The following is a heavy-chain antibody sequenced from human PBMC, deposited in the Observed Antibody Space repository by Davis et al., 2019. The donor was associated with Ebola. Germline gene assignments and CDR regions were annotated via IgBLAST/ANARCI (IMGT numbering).Heavy chain of an antibody. CDR2: LGTSADT. D-gene: IGHD1-26*01. CDR1: GFVFSNYV. Sequence: GGSLRLSCAASGFVFSNYVMSWVRQAPGKGLEWVSTLGTSADTYYADSVKGRFTISRANSKNTLYLQMNGLRVEDTAIYYCAKDTSNIWFDIWGQGTNVTVSS. CDR3: AKDTSNIWFDI. J-gene: IGHJ3*02. V-gene: IGHV3-23*01.